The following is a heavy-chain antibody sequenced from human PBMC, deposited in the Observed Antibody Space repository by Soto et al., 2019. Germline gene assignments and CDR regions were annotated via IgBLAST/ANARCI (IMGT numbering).Heavy chain of an antibody. CDR3: TRPKFYGDYFYYYYMDV. Sequence: GGSLRLSCTASGFTFGDYAMSWFRQAPGKGLEWVGFIRSKAYGGTTEYAASVKGRFTISRDDSKSIAYLQMNSLKTEDTAVYYCTRPKFYGDYFYYYYMDVWGKGTTVTVSS. CDR1: GFTFGDYA. CDR2: IRSKAYGGTT. V-gene: IGHV3-49*03. J-gene: IGHJ6*03. D-gene: IGHD4-17*01.